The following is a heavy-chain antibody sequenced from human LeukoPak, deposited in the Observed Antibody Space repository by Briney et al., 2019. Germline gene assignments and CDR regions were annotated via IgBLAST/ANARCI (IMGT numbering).Heavy chain of an antibody. V-gene: IGHV3-23*01. CDR2: ISGSGGST. J-gene: IGHJ4*02. CDR1: GFTFSSYA. CDR3: AKGAASVEMAIADY. Sequence: PGGPLRLSCAASGFTFSSYAMSWVRQAPGKGLEWVSAISGSGGSTYYADSVKGRFTISRDNSKNTLYLQMNSLRAEDTAVYYCAKGAASVEMAIADYWGQGTLVTVSS. D-gene: IGHD5-24*01.